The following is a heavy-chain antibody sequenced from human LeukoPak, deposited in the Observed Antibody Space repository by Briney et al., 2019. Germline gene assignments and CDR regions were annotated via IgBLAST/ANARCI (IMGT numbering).Heavy chain of an antibody. Sequence: PSETLSLTCTVSGGSLSSSSYYWGWIRQPPGKGLEWIGTIYYSGSTYYSPSLKSRVTISLAPSQNQFSLKLRSVTTAHRAVYYCATGYTSNCPYNWGQGTLVTVSS. D-gene: IGHD6-13*01. CDR3: ATGYTSNCPYN. CDR2: IYYSGST. J-gene: IGHJ4*02. V-gene: IGHV4-39*01. CDR1: GGSLSSSSYY.